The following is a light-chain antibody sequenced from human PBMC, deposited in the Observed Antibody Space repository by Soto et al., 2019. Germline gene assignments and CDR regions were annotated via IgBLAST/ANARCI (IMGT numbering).Light chain of an antibody. CDR2: KAS. CDR3: QHYNSHSEA. CDR1: QTISSW. Sequence: DIQMTQSPSTLSGSVGDRVTITCRASQTISSWLAWYQQKPGKAPKLLIYKASTLTSGVPSRFSGSGSGTELTLTISSLQPDDFATYYCQHYNSHSEAFAQGTKVELK. J-gene: IGKJ1*01. V-gene: IGKV1-5*03.